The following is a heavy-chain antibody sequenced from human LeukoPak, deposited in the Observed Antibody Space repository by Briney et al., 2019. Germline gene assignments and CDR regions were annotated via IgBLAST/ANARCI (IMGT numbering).Heavy chain of an antibody. V-gene: IGHV3-30*18. J-gene: IGHJ4*02. CDR3: AKGHYFDTYGQYSYAEY. CDR1: GFTFSNYG. D-gene: IGHD3-9*01. Sequence: GGSLRLSCAASGFTFSNYGMHWVRQAPGKGLEWVAVISYDGTNTFYGDSVKGRFTISRDNSKNTLDLQMNSLRPEDTAVYYCAKGHYFDTYGQYSYAEYWGQGTLVTVSS. CDR2: ISYDGTNT.